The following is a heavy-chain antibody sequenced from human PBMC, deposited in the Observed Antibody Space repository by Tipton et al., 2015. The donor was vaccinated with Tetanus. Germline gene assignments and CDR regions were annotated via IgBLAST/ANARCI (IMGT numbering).Heavy chain of an antibody. Sequence: TLSLTCTVSGGSVRSGDYSWNWIRQPPGKGLEWLAYVSYSGRTNSNYSLKSRITISQDTSKNQFSLRLTSVTAADTAVYYCARSHVFRFTLFGEEIPRSGRFDPWGQGTLVTVSS. CDR3: ARSHVFRFTLFGEEIPRSGRFDP. CDR2: VSYSGRT. CDR1: GGSVRSGDYS. J-gene: IGHJ5*02. D-gene: IGHD3-3*01. V-gene: IGHV4-61*08.